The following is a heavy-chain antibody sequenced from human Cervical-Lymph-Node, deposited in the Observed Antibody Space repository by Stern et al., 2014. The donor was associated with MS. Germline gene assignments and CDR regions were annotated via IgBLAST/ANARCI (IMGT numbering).Heavy chain of an antibody. CDR3: ARDPVGGGIAVAGTIYYYYGMDV. CDR1: GYTFTSYG. D-gene: IGHD6-19*01. J-gene: IGHJ6*02. V-gene: IGHV1-18*01. CDR2: ISAYNGNT. Sequence: VQLVESGAEVKKPGASVKVSCKASGYTFTSYGISWVRQAPGQGLEWMGWISAYNGNTNYAQKLQGRVTMTTDTSTSTAYMELRGLRSDDTAVYYCARDPVGGGIAVAGTIYYYYGMDVWGQGTTVTVSS.